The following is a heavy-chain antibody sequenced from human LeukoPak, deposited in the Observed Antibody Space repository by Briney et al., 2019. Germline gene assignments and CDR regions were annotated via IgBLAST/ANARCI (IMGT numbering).Heavy chain of an antibody. V-gene: IGHV1-2*02. Sequence: ASVKVSCKASGYTFSSYDINWVRQATGQGLEWMGWINPNSGGTNYAQKFQGRVTMTRDTSISTAHMELSRLRSDDTAVYYCARMIVEVAWGQGTLVTVSS. CDR3: ARMIVEVA. D-gene: IGHD3-22*01. CDR2: INPNSGGT. J-gene: IGHJ5*02. CDR1: GYTFSSYD.